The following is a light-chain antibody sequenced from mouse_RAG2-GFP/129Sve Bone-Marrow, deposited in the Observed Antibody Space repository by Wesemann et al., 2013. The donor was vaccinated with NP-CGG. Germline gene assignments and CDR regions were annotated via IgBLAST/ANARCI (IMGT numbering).Light chain of an antibody. J-gene: IGKJ4*01. Sequence: QIVLTQSPAIMSASPGEKVTMTCSASSSVSYMYWYQQKPGSSPRLLIYDTSNLASGVPVRFSGSGSGTSYSLTISRMEAEDAATYYCQQFTSSPFTFGSGTKLEIK. CDR1: SSVSY. CDR3: QQFTSSPFT. CDR2: DTS. V-gene: IGKV4-55*01.